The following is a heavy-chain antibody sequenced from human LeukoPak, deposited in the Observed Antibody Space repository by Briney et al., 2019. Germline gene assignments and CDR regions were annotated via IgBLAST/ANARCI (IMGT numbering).Heavy chain of an antibody. CDR1: GFIVSSKY. V-gene: IGHV3-53*01. CDR2: IYSGGST. J-gene: IGHJ4*02. Sequence: GGSLRLSCAASGFIVSSKYMSWVRQAPGKGLEWVSVIYSGGSTYYAASVEGRFTISRDNSKNAVYLQMNSLRVEDTAVYYCARAGPIDYWGQGTLVTVSS. CDR3: ARAGPIDY.